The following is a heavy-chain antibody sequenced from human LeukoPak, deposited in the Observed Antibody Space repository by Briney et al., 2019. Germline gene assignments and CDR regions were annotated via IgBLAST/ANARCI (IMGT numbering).Heavy chain of an antibody. V-gene: IGHV1-2*02. CDR2: IYPNSSVT. Sequence: ASVKVSCKASRYSFSDFYVHWVRQAPGQGLEWMGWIYPNSSVTTYAQKFQGRVTMTRDTSISTTYMELSRLTSDDTAAYYCARDVRAGRNNAFDIWGQGTTVIVSS. J-gene: IGHJ3*02. CDR3: ARDVRAGRNNAFDI. CDR1: RYSFSDFY. D-gene: IGHD1-14*01.